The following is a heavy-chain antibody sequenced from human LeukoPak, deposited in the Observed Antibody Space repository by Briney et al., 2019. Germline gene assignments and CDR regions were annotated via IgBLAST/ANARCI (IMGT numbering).Heavy chain of an antibody. V-gene: IGHV3-21*01. CDR3: ARFRRGYTFEDAFDL. J-gene: IGHJ3*01. Sequence: GGSLRLSCAASGFTFSSYSMNWVRQAPGKGLEWVSSISSRSTYIYYADSVKGRFTISRDNAKNFLYLQMNCLSAENTAVIYCARFRRGYTFEDAFDLWGQGTMVTVSS. D-gene: IGHD5-18*01. CDR1: GFTFSSYS. CDR2: ISSRSTYI.